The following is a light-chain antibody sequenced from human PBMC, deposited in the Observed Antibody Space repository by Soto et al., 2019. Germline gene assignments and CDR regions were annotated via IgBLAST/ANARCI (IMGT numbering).Light chain of an antibody. J-gene: IGKJ2*01. CDR2: SAS. CDR3: QQYDEWPFT. V-gene: IGKV3D-15*01. Sequence: EVVMTQSPAILSVSPGERATLPCRASQSVSSNLAWYQQKPGQAPRLLISSASIRATGIPARFSGSGSGTEFTLTISSLQSEDFGIYYCQQYDEWPFTFGQGTKVDIK. CDR1: QSVSSN.